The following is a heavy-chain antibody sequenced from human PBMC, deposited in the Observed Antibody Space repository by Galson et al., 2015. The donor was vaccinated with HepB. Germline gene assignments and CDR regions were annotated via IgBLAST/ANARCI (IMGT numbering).Heavy chain of an antibody. CDR1: GYTFTSYA. CDR3: AREGYTAIVRVPDRSPFDY. Sequence: SVKVSCKASGYTFTSYAMHWVRQAPGQRLEWMGWINAGNGNTKYSQKFQGRVTITRDTSASTAYMELSSLRSEDTAVYYCAREGYTAIVRVPDRSPFDYWGQGTLVTVSS. D-gene: IGHD5-18*01. J-gene: IGHJ4*02. V-gene: IGHV1-3*01. CDR2: INAGNGNT.